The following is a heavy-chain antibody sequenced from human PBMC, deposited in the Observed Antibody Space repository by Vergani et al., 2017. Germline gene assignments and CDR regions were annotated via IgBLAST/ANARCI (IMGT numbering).Heavy chain of an antibody. D-gene: IGHD4-17*01. J-gene: IGHJ4*02. CDR3: ARGAGYGDYVFDY. CDR1: GGSISSYY. V-gene: IGHV4-59*01. CDR2: IYYSGST. Sequence: QVQLQESGPGLVKPSETLSLTCTVSGGSISSYYWSWIRQPPGKGLEWIGYIYYSGSTNYNPSLKSRVTISVDTSKNQLSLKLSSVTAADTAVYYWARGAGYGDYVFDYWGQGTLVTVSS.